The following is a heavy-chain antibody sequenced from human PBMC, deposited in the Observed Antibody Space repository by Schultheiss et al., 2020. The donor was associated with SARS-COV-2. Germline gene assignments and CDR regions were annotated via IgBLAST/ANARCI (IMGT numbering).Heavy chain of an antibody. V-gene: IGHV3-73*01. CDR1: GFTFSGYA. CDR3: TRPWYSGSPPRDY. Sequence: GGSLRLSCAASGFTFSGYAMHWVRQASGKGLEWVGRIRSKANSYATAYAASVKGRFTISRDDSKNTAYLQMNSLKTEDTAVYYCTRPWYSGSPPRDYWGQGTLVTVSS. CDR2: IRSKANSYAT. D-gene: IGHD1-26*01. J-gene: IGHJ4*02.